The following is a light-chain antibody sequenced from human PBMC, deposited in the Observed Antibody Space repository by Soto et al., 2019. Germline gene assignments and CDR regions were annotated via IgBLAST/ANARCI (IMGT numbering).Light chain of an antibody. V-gene: IGKV1-39*01. CDR3: QQTYNSVAT. CDR2: AAS. Sequence: DIQVTQSPSSLSASVGDSVTLSCQTSQRVDSYIHWYQHQSGKPPKLLIYAASTLQDGVPSRFSGGGSGTAFSLIITGLQPGDSATYYCQQTYNSVATFGQGTKVDIX. CDR1: QRVDSY. J-gene: IGKJ1*01.